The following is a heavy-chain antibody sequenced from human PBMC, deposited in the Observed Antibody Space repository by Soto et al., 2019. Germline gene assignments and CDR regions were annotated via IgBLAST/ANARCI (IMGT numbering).Heavy chain of an antibody. J-gene: IGHJ5*02. CDR1: VFSLSTSGMR. CDR2: SDGDDDK. V-gene: IGHV2-70*04. Sequence: GPTLVNPTQTLTLTCTFSVFSLSTSGMRVSWIRQPPGKALEWLARSDGDDDKFDSTSLKTRRTIGKDTAKNEVVLTMTNMDPLDTATYYCARTSGNGHWFDPRGEGT. D-gene: IGHD2-8*01. CDR3: ARTSGNGHWFDP.